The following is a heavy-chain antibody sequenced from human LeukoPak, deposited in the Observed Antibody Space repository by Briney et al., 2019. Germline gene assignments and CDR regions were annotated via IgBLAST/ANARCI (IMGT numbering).Heavy chain of an antibody. CDR1: GYTFTSYG. J-gene: IGHJ6*02. D-gene: IGHD2-2*01. CDR2: ISAYNGNT. V-gene: IGHV1-18*01. Sequence: ASVKVSCKASGYTFTSYGISWVRQAPGQGLEWMGWISAYNGNTNYAQELQGRVTMTTDTSTSTAYMELRSLRSDDTAVYYCARASSTSFYYYYYYGMDVWGQGTTVTVSS. CDR3: ARASSTSFYYYYYYGMDV.